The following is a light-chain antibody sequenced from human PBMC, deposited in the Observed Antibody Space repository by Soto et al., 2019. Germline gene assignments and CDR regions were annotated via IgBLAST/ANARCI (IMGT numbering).Light chain of an antibody. J-gene: IGLJ2*01. Sequence: YELTQPPSVSVAPGKTARITCGGNNIGSKSVHWYQQKPGQAPVLVISYDSDRPSGIPERFSGSNSGSTATLTISRVEAGDEADYYCQVWDSSSDHVVFGGGTQLTVL. CDR2: YDS. CDR1: NIGSKS. V-gene: IGLV3-21*04. CDR3: QVWDSSSDHVV.